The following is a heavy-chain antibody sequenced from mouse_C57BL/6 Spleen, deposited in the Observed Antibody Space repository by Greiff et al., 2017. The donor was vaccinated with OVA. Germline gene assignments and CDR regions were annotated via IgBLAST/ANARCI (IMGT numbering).Heavy chain of an antibody. CDR1: GYSFTGYY. J-gene: IGHJ4*01. D-gene: IGHD1-3*01. V-gene: IGHV1-42*01. CDR2: INPSTGGT. Sequence: VQLQQSGPELVKPGASVKISCKASGYSFTGYYMNWVKQSPEKSLEWIGEINPSTGGTTYNQKFKAKATLTVDKSSSTAYMQLKSLTSEDSAVDYCSRGASGPLYAMDYWGQGTSVTVSS. CDR3: SRGASGPLYAMDY.